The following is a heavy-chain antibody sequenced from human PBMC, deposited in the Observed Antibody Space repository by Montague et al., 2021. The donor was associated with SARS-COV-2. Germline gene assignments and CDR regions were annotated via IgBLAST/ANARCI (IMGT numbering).Heavy chain of an antibody. CDR3: ARSRENYNILTGYPYYFDY. D-gene: IGHD3-9*01. CDR1: GGSISRYY. V-gene: IGHV4-59*01. CDR2: IYYSGST. Sequence: SETLSLTCTVSGGSISRYYWNWIRQPPVKGLVWIANIYYSGSTNYNPSXXSRVTISVDTSKNQFSLKLSSVTAADTAVYYCARSRENYNILTGYPYYFDYWGQGTLVTVSS. J-gene: IGHJ4*02.